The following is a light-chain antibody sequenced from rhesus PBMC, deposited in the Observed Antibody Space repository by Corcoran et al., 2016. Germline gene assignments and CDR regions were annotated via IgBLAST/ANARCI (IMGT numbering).Light chain of an antibody. CDR1: QSISSW. CDR2: KAS. J-gene: IGKJ1*01. Sequence: DIQMTQSPSSLSASVGDTVTITCRASQSISSWFDWYQQKPGKAPKLLISKASSLQSGVPSRFRGSGSGTDFTRTSSSLQPEDFATYDCLQDSSSPPWTFGQGTKVEIK. V-gene: IGKV1-22*01. CDR3: LQDSSSPPWT.